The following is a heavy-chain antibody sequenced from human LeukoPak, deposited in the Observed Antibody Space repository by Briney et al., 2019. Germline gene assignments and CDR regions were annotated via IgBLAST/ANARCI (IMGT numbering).Heavy chain of an antibody. CDR2: VYYSGTT. CDR3: ARLRFGELLLDY. CDR1: GGSISSSY. D-gene: IGHD3-10*01. Sequence: SETLSLTCTVSGGSISSSYWSWIRQPPGKGLEWVGHVYYSGTTDYNPPLRSRLTMSVDTSKSQYSLRLTSVTAADTAVYYCARLRFGELLLDYWGEGTLGTVSS. J-gene: IGHJ4*02. V-gene: IGHV4-59*12.